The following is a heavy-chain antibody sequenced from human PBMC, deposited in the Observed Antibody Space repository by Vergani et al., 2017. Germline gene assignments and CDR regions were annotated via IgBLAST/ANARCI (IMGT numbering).Heavy chain of an antibody. Sequence: QVQLQESGPGLVKPSETLSLTCTVSGGSISSYYWSWIRQPPGKGLEWIGYIFYSGSTNYNPSLKSRVTISVDTSKNQFSLKLSSVTAADTAVYYCARGIYGDYVSCYGMDVWGQGTTVTVSS. J-gene: IGHJ6*02. D-gene: IGHD4-17*01. V-gene: IGHV4-59*01. CDR1: GGSISSYY. CDR3: ARGIYGDYVSCYGMDV. CDR2: IFYSGST.